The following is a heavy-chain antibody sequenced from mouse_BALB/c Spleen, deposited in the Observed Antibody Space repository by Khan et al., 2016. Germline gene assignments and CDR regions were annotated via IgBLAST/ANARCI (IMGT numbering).Heavy chain of an antibody. CDR2: INPNTGYS. Sequence: QVRLQQSGAELAKPGASVKMSCKAAGYTFTTYWMHWVKQRPGQGLEWIGYINPNTGYSEYDQKFKDKATLTADKSSSTAYMQLSSLTSEHSLVYYCARSTNAMDYWGQGTTVTVSS. CDR1: GYTFTTYW. D-gene: IGHD2-13*01. CDR3: ARSTNAMDY. V-gene: IGHV1-7*01. J-gene: IGHJ4*01.